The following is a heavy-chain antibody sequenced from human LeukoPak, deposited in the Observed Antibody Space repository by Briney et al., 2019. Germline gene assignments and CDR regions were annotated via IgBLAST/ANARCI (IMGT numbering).Heavy chain of an antibody. CDR1: GFTFSSYW. D-gene: IGHD2-2*01. CDR3: ARDGRYCSRSTCPPGHYYYYGMDV. J-gene: IGHJ6*02. CDR2: INTDGSST. Sequence: GGSLRLSCAASGFTFSSYWMHWVRQDPGKGLVWFSRINTDGSSTGYADSVKGRFTISRDNAKNTLYLQMNSLRAEDTAVYFCARDGRYCSRSTCPPGHYYYYGMDVWGQGTTVTVSS. V-gene: IGHV3-74*01.